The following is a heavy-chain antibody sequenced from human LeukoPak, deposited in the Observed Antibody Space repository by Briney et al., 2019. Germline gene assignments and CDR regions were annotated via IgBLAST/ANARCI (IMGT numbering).Heavy chain of an antibody. J-gene: IGHJ5*02. CDR2: ISGSGETT. CDR1: GFSFSNYG. CDR3: ARDLGMVRGVIPDNWFDP. D-gene: IGHD3-10*01. V-gene: IGHV3-23*01. Sequence: GGALRLSCAASGFSFSNYGMSWVRQPPGKGLEWVSAISGSGETTYYADSVKGRFTISRDNSQDTLYLQMNSLRAEDTAVFYCARDLGMVRGVIPDNWFDPWGQGTLVTVSS.